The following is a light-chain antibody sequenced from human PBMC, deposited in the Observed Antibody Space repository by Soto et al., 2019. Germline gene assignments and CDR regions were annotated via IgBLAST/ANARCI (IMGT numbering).Light chain of an antibody. CDR1: QSGSSSY. J-gene: IGKJ1*01. CDR2: GAS. CDR3: QHYGYFQWT. Sequence: IVLTQSPGNLSLSPGERATLSCRASQSGSSSYLAWYQQKAGLAPRLLIYGASTRATGLQDRFSGRGSGTDFTLTISRLEPEDISVFFCQHYGYFQWTFGQGTKVEIK. V-gene: IGKV3-20*01.